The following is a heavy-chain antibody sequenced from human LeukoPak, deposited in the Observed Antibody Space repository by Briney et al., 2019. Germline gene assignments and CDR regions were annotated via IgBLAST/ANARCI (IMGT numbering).Heavy chain of an antibody. D-gene: IGHD3-22*01. J-gene: IGHJ1*01. CDR3: AKGPMISQFFQS. Sequence: PGGSLRLSCAASGFTFSSYAMSWVRQAPGKGLEWVSVMSGSGGSTYYADSVKGRFTISRDNSKNTLYLQMRSLRVEDTAVYYCAKGPMISQFFQSWGQGTLVTVSS. V-gene: IGHV3-23*01. CDR1: GFTFSSYA. CDR2: MSGSGGST.